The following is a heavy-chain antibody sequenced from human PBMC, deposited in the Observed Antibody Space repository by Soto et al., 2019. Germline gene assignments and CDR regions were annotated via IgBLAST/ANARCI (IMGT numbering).Heavy chain of an antibody. J-gene: IGHJ4*02. CDR3: ARAHLVGATFDY. Sequence: QVQLVESGGGVVQPGRSLRLSCAASGFTFSSSAMHWVRQAPGKGLEWVAVISYDGSNKYYADSVKGRFTISRDNSKNTLYLQMNSLRAEDTAVYYCARAHLVGATFDYWGQGTLVTVSS. V-gene: IGHV3-30-3*01. CDR1: GFTFSSSA. CDR2: ISYDGSNK. D-gene: IGHD1-26*01.